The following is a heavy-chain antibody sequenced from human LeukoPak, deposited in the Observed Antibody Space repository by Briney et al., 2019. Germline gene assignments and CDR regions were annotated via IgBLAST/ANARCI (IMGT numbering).Heavy chain of an antibody. V-gene: IGHV3-7*01. CDR1: GFIFSDYW. CDR2: IKQDGSEK. CDR3: ARDGYHAMNL. Sequence: GGFLRLSCEASGFIFSDYWMSWVRQAPGKGLEWVANIKQDGSEKNYVGSLKGRFTISRDNAKNSLYLQMNSLRAEDTAVYYCARDGYHAMNLWGQGTLVTVRS. J-gene: IGHJ5*02. D-gene: IGHD2-2*01.